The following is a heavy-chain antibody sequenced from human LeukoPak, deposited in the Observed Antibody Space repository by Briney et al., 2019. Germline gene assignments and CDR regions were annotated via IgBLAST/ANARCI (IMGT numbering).Heavy chain of an antibody. CDR1: GFTFSSYS. J-gene: IGHJ4*02. Sequence: GGSLRLSCAASGFTFSSYSMNWVRQAPGKGLEWVSSISSSSSYIYYADSVKGRFTISRDNAKNSLYLQMNSLRAEDTAVYYCAKDLNEVGSGSYRSSLGYWGQGTLVTVSS. CDR2: ISSSSSYI. CDR3: AKDLNEVGSGSYRSSLGY. V-gene: IGHV3-21*01. D-gene: IGHD3-10*01.